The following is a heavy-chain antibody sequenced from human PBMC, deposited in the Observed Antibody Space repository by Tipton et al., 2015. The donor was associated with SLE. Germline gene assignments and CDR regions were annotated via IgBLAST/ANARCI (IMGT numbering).Heavy chain of an antibody. Sequence: LRLSCSVSADSIRRSYWSWIRQPPGKGLEWIGYIYYTGDTNYNPSLKSRVTISADTSKNQISLMLSSVTAADTAVYYCARGGVGGYDYFDYWGQGALVTVSS. CDR1: ADSIRRSY. J-gene: IGHJ4*02. D-gene: IGHD5-12*01. CDR2: IYYTGDT. V-gene: IGHV4-59*08. CDR3: ARGGVGGYDYFDY.